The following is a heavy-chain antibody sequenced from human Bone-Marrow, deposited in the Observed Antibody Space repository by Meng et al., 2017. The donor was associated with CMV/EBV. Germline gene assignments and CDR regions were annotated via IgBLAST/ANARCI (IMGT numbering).Heavy chain of an antibody. CDR1: GYTFTSYD. V-gene: IGHV1-8*01. CDR3: ARINDFWSGYSFDY. J-gene: IGHJ4*02. CDR2: MNPNSGNT. Sequence: ASVKVSCKASGYTFTSYDINWVRQATGQGLEWMGWMNPNSGNTGYAQKFQGRVTMTRDTSISTAYMELSRLRSDDTAVYYCARINDFWSGYSFDYWGQGTLATVSS. D-gene: IGHD3-3*01.